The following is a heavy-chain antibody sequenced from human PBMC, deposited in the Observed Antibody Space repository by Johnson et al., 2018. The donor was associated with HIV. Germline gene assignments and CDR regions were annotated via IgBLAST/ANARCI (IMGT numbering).Heavy chain of an antibody. CDR3: ARLPSGYSRDAFDI. D-gene: IGHD5-18*01. V-gene: IGHV3-66*02. J-gene: IGHJ3*02. CDR1: GFTVSSNY. Sequence: MLLVESGGGLVQPGGSLRLSCAASGFTVSSNYMSWVRQAPGKGLEWVSVIYSGGSTYYADSAKGRFTISRDNSKNTLYLQMNSLRAEDTALYYCARLPSGYSRDAFDIWGQGTMVTVSS. CDR2: IYSGGST.